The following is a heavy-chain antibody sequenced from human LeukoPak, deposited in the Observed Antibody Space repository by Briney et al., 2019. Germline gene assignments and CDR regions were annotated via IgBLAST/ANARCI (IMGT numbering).Heavy chain of an antibody. D-gene: IGHD3-10*01. CDR2: IYYSGST. CDR3: ARANMVRGVIIGHYYFDY. J-gene: IGHJ4*02. CDR1: GGSISSGGYY. Sequence: SETLSLTCTVSGGSISSGGYYWSWIRQHPGKGLEWIGYIYYSGSTYYNPSLKSRVTISVDTSKNQFSLKLSSVTAADTAVYYCARANMVRGVIIGHYYFDYWGQRTLLTVSS. V-gene: IGHV4-31*03.